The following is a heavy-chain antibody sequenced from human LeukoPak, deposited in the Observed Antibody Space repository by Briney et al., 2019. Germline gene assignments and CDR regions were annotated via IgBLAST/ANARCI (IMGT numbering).Heavy chain of an antibody. V-gene: IGHV4-34*01. D-gene: IGHD2-2*01. CDR2: ITHSRST. CDR1: GGSFSGYY. CDR3: ARGRRYCSSTSCYGYWFDY. Sequence: PSETLSLTCAVYGGSFSGYYWSWIRQPPGKGLEWIGEITHSRSTNYNPSLKSRVTISVDTSKNQFSLKLSSVTAADTAVYYCARGRRYCSSTSCYGYWFDYWGQGTLVTVSS. J-gene: IGHJ4*02.